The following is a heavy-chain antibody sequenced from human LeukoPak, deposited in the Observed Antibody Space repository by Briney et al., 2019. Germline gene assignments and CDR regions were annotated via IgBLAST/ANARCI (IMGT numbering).Heavy chain of an antibody. J-gene: IGHJ6*02. CDR2: IYYSGST. Sequence: SETLSLTCTVSGGSISSSSYYWGWIRQPPGKGLEWIGSIYYSGSTNYNPSLKSGVTISVDTSKNQFSLKLSSVTAADTAVYYCARDREYYYDSSGYSPYYYYYGMDVWGQGTTVTVSS. V-gene: IGHV4-39*07. CDR1: GGSISSSSYY. CDR3: ARDREYYYDSSGYSPYYYYYGMDV. D-gene: IGHD3-22*01.